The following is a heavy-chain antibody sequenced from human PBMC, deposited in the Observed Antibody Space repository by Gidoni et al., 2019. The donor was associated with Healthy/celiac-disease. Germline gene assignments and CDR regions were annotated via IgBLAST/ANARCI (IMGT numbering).Heavy chain of an antibody. D-gene: IGHD3-22*01. CDR2: IYYSGST. CDR3: ARRNGYYDSSGYSHYFDY. J-gene: IGHJ4*02. V-gene: IGHV4-39*01. CDR1: GGSISSSSYY. Sequence: QLQLQESGPGLVKPSETLSLTCTVPGGSISSSSYYWGWIRQPPGKGLEWIGSIYYSGSTYYNPSLKSRVTISVDTSKNQFSLKLSSVTAADTAVYYCARRNGYYDSSGYSHYFDYWGQGTLVTVSS.